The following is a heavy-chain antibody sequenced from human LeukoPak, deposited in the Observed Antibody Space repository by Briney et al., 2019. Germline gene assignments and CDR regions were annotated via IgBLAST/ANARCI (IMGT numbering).Heavy chain of an antibody. J-gene: IGHJ5*02. V-gene: IGHV3-21*01. Sequence: GGSLRLSCAASGFTFSNYNMNWVRQAPGKGLEWVSSISSSSSYIYYADSVKGRFTISRDNAKNSLYLQMNSLRAEDTAVYYCARTGSSSWYLGGWFDPWGQGTLVTVSS. CDR3: ARTGSSSWYLGGWFDP. CDR1: GFTFSNYN. D-gene: IGHD6-13*01. CDR2: ISSSSSYI.